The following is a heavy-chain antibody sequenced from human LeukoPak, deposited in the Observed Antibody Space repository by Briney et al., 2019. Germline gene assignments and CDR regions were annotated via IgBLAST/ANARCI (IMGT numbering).Heavy chain of an antibody. CDR1: GYTFTSYY. Sequence: ASVKVSCKASGYTFTSYYMHWVRQAPGQGLEWMGIINPSGGSTSYAQKFQGRVTMTRDMSTSTVYMELSSLRSEDTAVYYCARDRRGILEWLSLMGAVNSHMDVWGKGTTVTVSS. CDR3: ARDRRGILEWLSLMGAVNSHMDV. CDR2: INPSGGST. D-gene: IGHD3-3*01. J-gene: IGHJ6*03. V-gene: IGHV1-46*01.